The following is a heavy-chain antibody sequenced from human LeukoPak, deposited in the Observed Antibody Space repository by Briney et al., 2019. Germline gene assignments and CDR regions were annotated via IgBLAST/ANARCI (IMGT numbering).Heavy chain of an antibody. J-gene: IGHJ6*03. CDR2: ISGSGGSA. V-gene: IGHV3-23*01. D-gene: IGHD2-2*01. CDR1: GFTFSYYG. Sequence: GGSLSLSCTASGFTFSYYGMSWVRQAPGKVLEWVSAISGSGGSAYYADSVKGRFTISRDNSKNTLYLQMNSLRADDTAVYSCAKSGPYCSSTSCSADYPPYYYYYYMDVWGKGTTVTVSS. CDR3: AKSGPYCSSTSCSADYPPYYYYYYMDV.